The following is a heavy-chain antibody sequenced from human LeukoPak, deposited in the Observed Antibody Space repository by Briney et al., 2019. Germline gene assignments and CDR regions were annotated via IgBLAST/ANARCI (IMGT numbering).Heavy chain of an antibody. CDR1: GFTFSTYW. CDR3: AREGVHCSGRSCLKAY. CDR2: IKKDGSEK. D-gene: IGHD2-15*01. Sequence: PGGSLRLSCAASGFTFSTYWMSWVRQAPGKGLEWVANIKKDGSEKYYMDSVKGRFTISRGNAENSLYLQMNSLRAEDTAVYYCAREGVHCSGRSCLKAYWGQGTQVTVSS. J-gene: IGHJ4*02. V-gene: IGHV3-7*03.